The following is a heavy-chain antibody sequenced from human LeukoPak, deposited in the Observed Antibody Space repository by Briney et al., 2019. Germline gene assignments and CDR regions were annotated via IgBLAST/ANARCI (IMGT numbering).Heavy chain of an antibody. CDR2: MNPSGGST. D-gene: IGHD3-16*01. V-gene: IGHV1-46*01. CDR1: GYTFTSYY. J-gene: IGHJ4*02. Sequence: ASVKVSSKASGYTFTSYYMHWVRQAPGQGLEWMGIMNPSGGSTSYAQKFQGRVTMTRDTSTSTVYMELSSLRSEDTAVYYCARGPGDHTPGPYWGQGTLVTVSS. CDR3: ARGPGDHTPGPY.